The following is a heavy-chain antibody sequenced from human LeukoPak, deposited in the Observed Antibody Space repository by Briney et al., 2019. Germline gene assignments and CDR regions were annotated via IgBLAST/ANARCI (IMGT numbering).Heavy chain of an antibody. V-gene: IGHV4-31*03. CDR2: IYYSGST. Sequence: SETLSLTCTVSGGSISSGGCYWSWIHQHPGKGLEWIGYIYYSGSTYYNPSLKSRVTISVDTSKNQFSLKLSSVTAADTAVYYCASQGANQYYYYGMDVWGQGTTVTVSS. J-gene: IGHJ6*02. CDR3: ASQGANQYYYYGMDV. CDR1: GGSISSGGCY.